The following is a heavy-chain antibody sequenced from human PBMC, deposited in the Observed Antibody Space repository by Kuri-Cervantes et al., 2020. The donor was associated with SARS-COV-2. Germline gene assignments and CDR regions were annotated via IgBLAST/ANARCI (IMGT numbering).Heavy chain of an antibody. Sequence: SETLSLTCTVSGGSISSYYWSWIRQPPGKGLEWIGYIYYSGSTNYNPSLKSRVTISVDTSKNQFSLKLSSVTAADTAVYYCASGDVVVPAAMSYYYYYYGKDVWGQGTTVTVSS. D-gene: IGHD2-2*01. CDR3: ASGDVVVPAAMSYYYYYYGKDV. J-gene: IGHJ6*01. CDR1: GGSISSYY. V-gene: IGHV4-59*01. CDR2: IYYSGST.